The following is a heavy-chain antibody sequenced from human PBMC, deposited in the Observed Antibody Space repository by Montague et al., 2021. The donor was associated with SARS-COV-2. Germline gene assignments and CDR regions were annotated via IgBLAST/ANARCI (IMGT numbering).Heavy chain of an antibody. CDR1: GFTLSSYA. J-gene: IGHJ4*02. CDR2: ISETGGTT. D-gene: IGHD4-17*01. CDR3: AKAGIKYDYGDFFDY. V-gene: IGHV3-23*01. Sequence: SLSLSLSASGFTLSSYAMSWARQAPGKGLEWVSAISETGGTTYHADSVKGRFTISRDNSKNTLYLQMNSLRAEDTAVYYCAKAGIKYDYGDFFDYWGQGTLVTVSS.